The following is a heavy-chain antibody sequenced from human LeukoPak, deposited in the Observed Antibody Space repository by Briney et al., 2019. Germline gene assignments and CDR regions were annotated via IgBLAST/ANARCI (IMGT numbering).Heavy chain of an antibody. J-gene: IGHJ4*02. CDR3: TTSTRDPFDY. Sequence: ASVKVSCKASGYTFTGFHIHWVRQAPGQGLEYKGWINPNSGDTNYAQKFQGRVTMTRDTSISTAYMELSSLRFDDTAVYYCTTSTRDPFDYWGQGTLVTVSS. D-gene: IGHD5/OR15-5a*01. V-gene: IGHV1-2*02. CDR2: INPNSGDT. CDR1: GYTFTGFH.